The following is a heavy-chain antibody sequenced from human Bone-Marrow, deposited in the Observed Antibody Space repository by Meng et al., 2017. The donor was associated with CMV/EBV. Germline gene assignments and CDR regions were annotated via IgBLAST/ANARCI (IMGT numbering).Heavy chain of an antibody. V-gene: IGHV1-3*01. Sequence: QVQLVQSGAEVKRPGASVKVSCKASGYTFTHYPIHWVRQAPGQRLEWMGWINAGNGNTRYSQKFQGRVTITRDTSATTAYMELRSLRSDDTAVYYCARGGGRGDYWGQGTLVTVSS. CDR1: GYTFTHYP. D-gene: IGHD3-10*01. CDR3: ARGGGRGDY. J-gene: IGHJ4*02. CDR2: INAGNGNT.